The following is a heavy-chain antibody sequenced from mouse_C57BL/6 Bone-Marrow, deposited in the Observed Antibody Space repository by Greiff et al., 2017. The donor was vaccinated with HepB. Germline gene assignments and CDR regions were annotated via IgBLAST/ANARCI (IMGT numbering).Heavy chain of an antibody. D-gene: IGHD2-5*01. CDR1: GYAFSSSW. CDR3: ACSNYYFDY. CDR2: IYPGDGDT. V-gene: IGHV1-82*01. Sequence: VQLQESGPELVKPGASVKISCKASGYAFSSSWMNWVKQRPGKGLEWIGRIYPGDGDTNYNGKFKGKATLTADKSSSTAYMQLSSLTSEDSAVYFCACSNYYFDYWGQGTTLTVSS. J-gene: IGHJ2*01.